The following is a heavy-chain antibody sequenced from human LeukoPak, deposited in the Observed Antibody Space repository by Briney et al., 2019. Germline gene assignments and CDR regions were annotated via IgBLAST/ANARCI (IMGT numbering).Heavy chain of an antibody. Sequence: GGSLRLSCAASGSTFSGSAMTWVRQAPGKGLEWVSVIFSGGSTYYADSVKGRFTISRDNSKNTLYLQMNSLRAEDTAVYYCARGGGNSEFDYWGQGTLVTVSS. CDR1: GSTFSGSA. J-gene: IGHJ4*02. CDR2: IFSGGST. CDR3: ARGGGNSEFDY. D-gene: IGHD4-23*01. V-gene: IGHV3-53*01.